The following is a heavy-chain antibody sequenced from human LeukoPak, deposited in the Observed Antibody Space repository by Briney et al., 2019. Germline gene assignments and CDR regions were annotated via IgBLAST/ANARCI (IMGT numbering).Heavy chain of an antibody. CDR2: IYHSGST. Sequence: SGTLSLTCAVSGGSISSSNWWSWVRQPPGRGLEWIGEIYHSGSTNYNPSLKSRITISVDVSKNQFSLKVTSVTAADTAVYYCASLLVPGNFDYWGQGTLVTVSP. V-gene: IGHV4-4*02. D-gene: IGHD2-8*02. CDR3: ASLLVPGNFDY. CDR1: GGSISSSNW. J-gene: IGHJ4*02.